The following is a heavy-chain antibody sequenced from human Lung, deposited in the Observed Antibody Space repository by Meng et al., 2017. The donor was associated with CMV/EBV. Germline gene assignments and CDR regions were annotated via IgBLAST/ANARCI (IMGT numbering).Heavy chain of an antibody. CDR1: GYAFTTYW. CDR2: INPADSNT. D-gene: IGHD3-3*01. J-gene: IGHJ5*02. V-gene: IGHV5-51*01. Sequence: GESLKISCKTSGYAFTTYWVGWVRQKPGKGLEWMGIINPADSNTRYSPSLQGQVTISADKSTSTAYLQWSSLRASDTAMYYCVRGTLRFLEWFEGGWFDPWGQGXPVTVSS. CDR3: VRGTLRFLEWFEGGWFDP.